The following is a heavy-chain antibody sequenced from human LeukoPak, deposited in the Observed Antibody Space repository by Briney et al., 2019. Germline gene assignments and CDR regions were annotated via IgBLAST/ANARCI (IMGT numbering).Heavy chain of an antibody. D-gene: IGHD3-3*01. CDR1: GFTVSSNY. CDR3: AREVWSGYPFDY. CDR2: IYSGGST. J-gene: IGHJ4*02. V-gene: IGHV3-53*01. Sequence: PGGSLRLSCAASGFTVSSNYMSWVRQAPGKGLGWVSVIYSGGSTYYADSVKGRFTISRDNSKNTLYLQMNSLRAEDTAVYYCAREVWSGYPFDYWGQGTLVTVSS.